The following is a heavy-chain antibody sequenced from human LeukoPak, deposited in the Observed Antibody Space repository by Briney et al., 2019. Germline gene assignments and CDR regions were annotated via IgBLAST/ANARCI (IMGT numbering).Heavy chain of an antibody. V-gene: IGHV4-39*06. Sequence: SETLSVTCTVSGGSFSSSSYYRGWIRQPPGKGLEWIGSIKYSRRTYYNPSPKSRVTISVATSKSQCALKLSTATAADTAVYYCARALGDGDNEIDYCGQGTLVTASS. J-gene: IGHJ4*02. D-gene: IGHD5-24*01. CDR1: GGSFSSSSYY. CDR2: IKYSRRT. CDR3: ARALGDGDNEIDY.